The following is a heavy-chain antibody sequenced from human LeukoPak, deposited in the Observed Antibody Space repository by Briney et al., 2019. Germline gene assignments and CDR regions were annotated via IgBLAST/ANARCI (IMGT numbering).Heavy chain of an antibody. J-gene: IGHJ4*02. CDR1: GFTFRTYA. Sequence: GKSLRLSCAASGFTFRTYAMHWVRQAPGKGLEWVASLNQDGSEKYYVDSVKGRFTISRDNAQKSLYLEMKSLSAKDTAVYYCARAVTSTEGYWGQGTLVTVSS. CDR2: LNQDGSEK. CDR3: ARAVTSTEGY. V-gene: IGHV3-7*03.